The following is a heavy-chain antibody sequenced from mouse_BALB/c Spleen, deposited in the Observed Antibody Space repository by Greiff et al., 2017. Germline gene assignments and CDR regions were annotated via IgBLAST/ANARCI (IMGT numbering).Heavy chain of an antibody. D-gene: IGHD2-3*01. CDR2: IDPANGNT. Sequence: VQLQQSGAELVKPGASVKLSCTASGFNIKDTYMHWVKQRPEQGLEWIGRIDPANGNTKYDPKFQDKATITADTSSNTAYLQLSSLTSEDTAVYYCVPAMIIVAYWGQGTLVTVSA. V-gene: IGHV14-3*02. J-gene: IGHJ3*01. CDR3: VPAMIIVAY. CDR1: GFNIKDTY.